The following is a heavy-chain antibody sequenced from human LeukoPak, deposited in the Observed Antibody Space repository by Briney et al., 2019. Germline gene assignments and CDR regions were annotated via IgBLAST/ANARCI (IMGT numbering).Heavy chain of an antibody. CDR2: IYHSGIT. J-gene: IGHJ4*02. V-gene: IGHV4-38-2*02. Sequence: SETLSLTCTVSGYSIRSGFYWGWIRQPPGKGLEWIGNIYHSGITYYTPSLKSRVTVSVDTSKNQFYLEVSSVTAADTAVYYCARAVGYFDWLPLFDYWGQGTLVTVSS. CDR3: ARAVGYFDWLPLFDY. CDR1: GYSIRSGFY. D-gene: IGHD3-9*01.